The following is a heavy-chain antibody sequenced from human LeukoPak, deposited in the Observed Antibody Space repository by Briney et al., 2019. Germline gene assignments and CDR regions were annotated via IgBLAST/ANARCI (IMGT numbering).Heavy chain of an antibody. D-gene: IGHD2-15*01. CDR3: ATGYCSGTSCYDY. Sequence: SETLSLTCAVYGGSFSGYYWSWIRQPPGKGLEWIGEIDHSGSTNYNPSLKSRVTISVDKSKNQFSPKLSSVTAADTAVYYCATGYCSGTSCYDYWGQGTLVTVSS. J-gene: IGHJ4*02. CDR1: GGSFSGYY. CDR2: IDHSGST. V-gene: IGHV4-34*01.